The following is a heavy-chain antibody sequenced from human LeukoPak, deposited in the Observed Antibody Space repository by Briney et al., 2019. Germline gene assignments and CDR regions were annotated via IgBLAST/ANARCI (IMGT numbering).Heavy chain of an antibody. CDR2: ISAYNGNT. Sequence: ASVKVSCKASGYTFTSYGISWVRQAPGQGLEWMGWISAYNGNTNYAQKLQGRVTMTTDTSTSTAYMELRSLRSDDTAVYYCARSLDCSGGSCYEVDYWGQGTLVTVPS. CDR3: ARSLDCSGGSCYEVDY. D-gene: IGHD2-15*01. J-gene: IGHJ4*02. CDR1: GYTFTSYG. V-gene: IGHV1-18*01.